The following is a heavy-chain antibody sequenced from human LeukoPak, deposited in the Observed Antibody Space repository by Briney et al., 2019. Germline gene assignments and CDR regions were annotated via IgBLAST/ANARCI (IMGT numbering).Heavy chain of an antibody. CDR3: ARDRSIAVYELDY. J-gene: IGHJ4*02. CDR2: INHSGST. D-gene: IGHD6-19*01. V-gene: IGHV4-34*01. Sequence: PSETLSLTCAVYGGSFSGYYWSWIRQPPGKGLAWIGEINHSGSTNYNPSLKSRVTISVDTSKNQFSLKLSSVTAADTAVYYCARDRSIAVYELDYWGQGTLVTVSS. CDR1: GGSFSGYY.